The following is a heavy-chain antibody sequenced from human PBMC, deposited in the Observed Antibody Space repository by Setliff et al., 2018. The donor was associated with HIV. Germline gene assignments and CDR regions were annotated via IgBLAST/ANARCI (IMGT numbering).Heavy chain of an antibody. CDR2: INPSSGRT. CDR1: GYTFTDNY. V-gene: IGHV1-2*02. Sequence: SVKVSCKASGYTFTDNYIHWVRQAPGQGLEWVAWINPSSGRTDYAQRFQGRVTLTSDSSISTAYMELSRLRSDDTATYYCTRDYAHYFDFWGQGTLVTVSS. J-gene: IGHJ4*02. CDR3: TRDYAHYFDF. D-gene: IGHD3-16*01.